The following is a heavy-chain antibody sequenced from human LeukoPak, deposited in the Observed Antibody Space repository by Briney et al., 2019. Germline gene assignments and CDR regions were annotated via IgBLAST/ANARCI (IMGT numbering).Heavy chain of an antibody. D-gene: IGHD3-10*01. Sequence: SETLPLTCAVYGGSFSGYYWSWIRQPPGKGLEWIGEINHSGSTNYNPSLKSRVTISVEKSKNQLPLKLSSVTAADTAVYYCARLRHYYGSGSYFGYWGQGTLVTVSS. CDR3: ARLRHYYGSGSYFGY. V-gene: IGHV4-34*01. J-gene: IGHJ4*02. CDR1: GGSFSGYY. CDR2: INHSGST.